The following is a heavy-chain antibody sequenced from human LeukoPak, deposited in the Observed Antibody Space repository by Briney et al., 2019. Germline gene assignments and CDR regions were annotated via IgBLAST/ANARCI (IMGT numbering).Heavy chain of an antibody. CDR3: ARDPGGGYSGYDTVVDY. CDR1: GFTFSSYA. V-gene: IGHV3-30-3*01. D-gene: IGHD5-12*01. Sequence: GRSLRLSCAASGFTFSSYAMHWVRQAPGKGLEWVAVISYDGSNKYYADSVKGRFTISRDNSKNTLYLQMNSLRAEDTAVYYCARDPGGGYSGYDTVVDYWGQGTLVTVSS. CDR2: ISYDGSNK. J-gene: IGHJ4*02.